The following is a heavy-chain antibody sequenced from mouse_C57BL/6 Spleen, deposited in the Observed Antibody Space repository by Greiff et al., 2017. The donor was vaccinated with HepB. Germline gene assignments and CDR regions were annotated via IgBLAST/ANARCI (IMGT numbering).Heavy chain of an antibody. CDR1: GYTFTDYY. Sequence: VQLQQSGPELVKPGASVKISCKASGYTFTDYYMNWVKQSHGKSLEWIGDINPNNGGTSYNQKFKGKATLTVDKSSSTAYMELRSLTSEDSAVYYCALGLHYAMDYWGQGTSVTVSS. CDR2: INPNNGGT. J-gene: IGHJ4*01. D-gene: IGHD4-1*01. V-gene: IGHV1-26*01. CDR3: ALGLHYAMDY.